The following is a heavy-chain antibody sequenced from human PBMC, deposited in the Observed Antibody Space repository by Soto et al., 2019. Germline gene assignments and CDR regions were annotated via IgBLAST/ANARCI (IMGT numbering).Heavy chain of an antibody. CDR1: GFTFSSYA. V-gene: IGHV3-23*01. CDR3: AKSGVVAAPRFPPGYFQH. D-gene: IGHD2-15*01. CDR2: ISGSGGTT. J-gene: IGHJ1*01. Sequence: EVQLLESGGGLVQPGGSLRLACAASGFTFSSYAMSWVRQAPGKGLEWVSAISGSGGTTYYADSVEGRFTISRDNSKNTLYLQMNGLRAEDTAVYSCAKSGVVAAPRFPPGYFQHWGRGTLVTVSS.